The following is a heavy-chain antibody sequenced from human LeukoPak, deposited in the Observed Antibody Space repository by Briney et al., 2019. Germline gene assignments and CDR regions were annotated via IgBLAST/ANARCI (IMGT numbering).Heavy chain of an antibody. CDR3: ARAPGITVADGKLFFDY. Sequence: GGSLRLSCAASGFTFSGYAMHWVRQAPGKGLEWVAVISNGGSYKFYADSVKGRFTISRDNSKNTLFLQMNSLRAEDTAVYYCARAPGITVADGKLFFDYWGQGTLVTVSS. D-gene: IGHD6-19*01. CDR1: GFTFSGYA. CDR2: ISNGGSYK. J-gene: IGHJ4*02. V-gene: IGHV3-30*04.